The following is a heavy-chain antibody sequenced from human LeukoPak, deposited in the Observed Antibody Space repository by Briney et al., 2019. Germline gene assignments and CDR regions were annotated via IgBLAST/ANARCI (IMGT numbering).Heavy chain of an antibody. CDR2: ISHDGSTT. CDR3: ARAVVGKEDLDY. CDR1: GFTFSIYA. J-gene: IGHJ4*02. V-gene: IGHV3-30*04. Sequence: GGSLRLSCAASGFTFSIYAIHWVRQAPGRGLEWVAVISHDGSTTYYADSVKGRFTISRDNSKNTLYLQMDTLGAEDTAVYYCARAVVGKEDLDYWGQGTLVTVSS. D-gene: IGHD6-19*01.